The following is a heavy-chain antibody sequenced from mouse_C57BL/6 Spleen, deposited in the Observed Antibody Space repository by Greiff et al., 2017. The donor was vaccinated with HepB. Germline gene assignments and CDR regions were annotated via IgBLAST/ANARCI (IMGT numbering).Heavy chain of an antibody. CDR3: ARERDSSGRGFDD. CDR2: ISNGGGST. V-gene: IGHV5-12*01. J-gene: IGHJ2*01. D-gene: IGHD3-2*02. CDR1: GFTFSDYY. Sequence: EVHLVESGGGLVQPGGSLKLSCAASGFTFSDYYMYWVRQTPEKRLEWVAYISNGGGSTYYPDTVKGRFTISRDNAKNTLYLQMSRLKSEDTAMYYCARERDSSGRGFDDWGQGTTLTVSS.